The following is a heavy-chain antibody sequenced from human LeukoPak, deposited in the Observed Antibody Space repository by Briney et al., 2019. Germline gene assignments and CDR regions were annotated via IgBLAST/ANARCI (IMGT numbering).Heavy chain of an antibody. CDR1: GGTFSSYA. V-gene: IGHV1-69*06. CDR3: ARYNDILTGGYYFDY. D-gene: IGHD3-9*01. Sequence: GASVKVSCKASGGTFSSYAISWVRQDPGQGLEWMGGIIPIFGTANYAQKFQGRVTITADKSTSTAYMELSSLRSEDTAVYYCARYNDILTGGYYFDYWGQGTLVTVSS. J-gene: IGHJ4*02. CDR2: IIPIFGTA.